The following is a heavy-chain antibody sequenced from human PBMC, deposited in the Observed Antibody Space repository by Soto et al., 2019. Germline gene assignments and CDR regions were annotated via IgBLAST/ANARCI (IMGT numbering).Heavy chain of an antibody. D-gene: IGHD6-13*01. V-gene: IGHV3-30-3*01. CDR2: ISYDGSIE. CDR1: GFTFGSHG. Sequence: GGSLRLSCATSGFTFGSHGMHWVRQAPGKGLEWVAAISYDGSIEDYADSAKGRFTISRDMSQNTLYLQMNSLRPEDTGVYFCARDPRHSTIWPFYFDFWGQGTLVTVSS. CDR3: ARDPRHSTIWPFYFDF. J-gene: IGHJ4*02.